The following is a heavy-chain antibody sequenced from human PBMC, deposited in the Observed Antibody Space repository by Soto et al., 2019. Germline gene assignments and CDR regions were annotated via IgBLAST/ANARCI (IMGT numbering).Heavy chain of an antibody. Sequence: SETLSLTCAVYGGSFSGYYWSWIRQPPGKGLEWIGEINHSGSTNYNPSLKSRVTISVDTSKNQFSLKLSSVTAADTAVYYCAGMYSSSWYQNDYYGMDVWGQGTTVTVSS. V-gene: IGHV4-34*01. CDR3: AGMYSSSWYQNDYYGMDV. CDR1: GGSFSGYY. CDR2: INHSGST. J-gene: IGHJ6*02. D-gene: IGHD6-13*01.